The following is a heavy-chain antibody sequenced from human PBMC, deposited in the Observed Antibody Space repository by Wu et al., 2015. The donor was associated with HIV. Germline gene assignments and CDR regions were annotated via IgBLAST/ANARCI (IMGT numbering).Heavy chain of an antibody. D-gene: IGHD3-3*01. Sequence: QVQLVQSGAEVKKPGASVKVSCKASGYTFTGYYIHWVRQAPGQGLEWMGWINPNTGGTNYAQNFQGGVTMTRDTSINTVYMELTRLRFDDTAIYYCARVLESTGPTTIFGVTDLYYMDVWAQGPRSSSP. J-gene: IGHJ6*03. V-gene: IGHV1-2*02. CDR2: INPNTGGT. CDR1: GYTFTGYY. CDR3: ARVLESTGPTTIFGVTDLYYMDV.